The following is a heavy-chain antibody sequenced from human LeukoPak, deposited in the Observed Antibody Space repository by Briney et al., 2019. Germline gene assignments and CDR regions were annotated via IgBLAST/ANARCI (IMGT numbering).Heavy chain of an antibody. CDR2: IYPGDSDT. V-gene: IGHV5-51*01. J-gene: IGHJ4*02. CDR3: ARRGSSGWSRGPYFDY. Sequence: GESLKISCKGSGSSFTSYWIGWVRQMPGKGLEWMGIIYPGDSDTRYSPSFQGQVTSSADKSISTAYLQWSSLKASDTAIYYCARRGSSGWSRGPYFDYWGQGTLVTVSS. CDR1: GSSFTSYW. D-gene: IGHD6-19*01.